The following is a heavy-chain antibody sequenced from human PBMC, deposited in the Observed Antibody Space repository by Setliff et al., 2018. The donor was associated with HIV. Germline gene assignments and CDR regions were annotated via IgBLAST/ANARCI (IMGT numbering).Heavy chain of an antibody. Sequence: SETLSLTCTVSGASISSHNYYWGWIRQSTGKGLEWIASIRSSGDTYYNPSLQSRVILSVDTSNNQISLKLTSVTAADTAVYYCTIPASSLAPNWGRGTQVTVSS. CDR3: TIPASSLAPN. J-gene: IGHJ4*02. CDR1: GASISSHNYY. CDR2: IRSSGDT. V-gene: IGHV4-39*01.